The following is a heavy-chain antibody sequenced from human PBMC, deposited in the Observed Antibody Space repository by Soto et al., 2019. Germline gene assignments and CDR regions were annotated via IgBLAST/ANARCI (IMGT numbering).Heavy chain of an antibody. D-gene: IGHD3-10*01. Sequence: PGGSLILSCAASGFTFSSYCMHWVRQAPGKGLEWVAVISYDGSNKYYADSVKGRFTISRDNSKNTLYLQMNSLRAEDTAVYYCAKDYYYGSGSYLFDYWGQGTLVTVSS. V-gene: IGHV3-30*18. CDR3: AKDYYYGSGSYLFDY. CDR1: GFTFSSYC. CDR2: ISYDGSNK. J-gene: IGHJ4*02.